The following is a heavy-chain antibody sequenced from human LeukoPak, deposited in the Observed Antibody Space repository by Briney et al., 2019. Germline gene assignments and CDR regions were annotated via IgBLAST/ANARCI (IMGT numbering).Heavy chain of an antibody. CDR1: GLTFDDYA. V-gene: IGHV3-43*02. J-gene: IGHJ4*01. D-gene: IGHD2-21*01. CDR3: AETHFDYNCGYGRRGNFDY. Sequence: RGGSLTLSCAPSGLTFDDYAMYWVRQAPGEGLEWGSRNSGEGGSTYYADCVKARFTISRHNSKISLYLQMNTLRTEDSALYQCAETHFDYNCGYGRRGNFDYWGRGTLVTVSS. CDR2: NSGEGGST.